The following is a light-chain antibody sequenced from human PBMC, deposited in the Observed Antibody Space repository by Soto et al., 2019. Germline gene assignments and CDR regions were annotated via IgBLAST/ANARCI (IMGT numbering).Light chain of an antibody. V-gene: IGLV2-14*03. Sequence: QSVLTQPASVSGSPGQSITISCTGTSSDVGGYNSVSWYHHHPGKAPKLMIYNVSNRPSGVSSRFSGSKSGNTASLTISGLQAEDEADYYCSSYTTSSTYVFATGTQLTVL. CDR2: NVS. J-gene: IGLJ1*01. CDR3: SSYTTSSTYV. CDR1: SSDVGGYNS.